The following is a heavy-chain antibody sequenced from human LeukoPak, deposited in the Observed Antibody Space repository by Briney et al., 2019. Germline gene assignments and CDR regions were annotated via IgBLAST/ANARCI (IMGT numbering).Heavy chain of an antibody. J-gene: IGHJ3*02. V-gene: IGHV4-39*07. CDR2: IHYSGST. CDR3: ARGARSSGWYIIGHAFDI. Sequence: SETLSLTCTVSGGSISSSSYYWGWIRQPPGKGLEWIGTIHYSGSTNYNPSLKSRVTISVDTSKNQLSLKLSSVTAADTAVYYCARGARSSGWYIIGHAFDIWGQGTMVTVSS. CDR1: GGSISSSSYY. D-gene: IGHD6-19*01.